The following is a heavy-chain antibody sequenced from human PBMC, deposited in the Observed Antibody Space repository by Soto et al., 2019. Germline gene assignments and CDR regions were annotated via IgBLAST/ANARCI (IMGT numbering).Heavy chain of an antibody. Sequence: QVQLVESGGGVVQPGRSLRLSCAASGFTFSTYGMHWVRQAPGKGPEWVAVISYEGNNKYYADSVKGRFTISRDNSRNTLYLQMNSLSAEDTAVYYCAKGTFKDTAMASGFWGQGTLVTVSS. D-gene: IGHD5-18*01. J-gene: IGHJ4*02. CDR1: GFTFSTYG. CDR2: ISYEGNNK. V-gene: IGHV3-30*18. CDR3: AKGTFKDTAMASGF.